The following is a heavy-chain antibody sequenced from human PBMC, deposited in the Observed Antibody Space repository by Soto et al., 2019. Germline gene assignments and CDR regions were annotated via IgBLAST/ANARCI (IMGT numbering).Heavy chain of an antibody. V-gene: IGHV4-31*03. J-gene: IGHJ5*02. CDR2: IYYNGNT. CDR3: ARQKITYCSGDSCPRDNWFDP. D-gene: IGHD2-15*01. Sequence: SETLSLTCTVSGGSISSGGDYWSWIRQHPGKGLEWIGYIYYNGNTYYNPSLKSRVIISADTSKSQFSLKLSSVTAADTAIYYCARQKITYCSGDSCPRDNWFDPWGQGTLVTVSS. CDR1: GGSISSGGDY.